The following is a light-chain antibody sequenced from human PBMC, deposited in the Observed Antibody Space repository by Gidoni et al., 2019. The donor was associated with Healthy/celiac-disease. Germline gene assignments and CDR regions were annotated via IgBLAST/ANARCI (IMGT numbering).Light chain of an antibody. CDR3: QQGYSTPPYT. CDR1: QSISSY. Sequence: DMQMTQPPSSLSASVGDSVTITCLASQSISSYLYWYQQKPGKAPKLLIYSASSLQSGVPARFSGSGSGTDFTLTISSLQPEDFATYYCQQGYSTPPYTFGQGTKLEIK. J-gene: IGKJ2*01. CDR2: SAS. V-gene: IGKV1-39*01.